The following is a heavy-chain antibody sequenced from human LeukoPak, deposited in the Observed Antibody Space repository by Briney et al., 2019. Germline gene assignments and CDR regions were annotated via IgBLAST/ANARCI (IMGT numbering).Heavy chain of an antibody. Sequence: GGSLRLSCAASGFSFSKFAMHWVRQAPGRGLESVSGISHNGDGTYYANSVKGRFTISRDNSKKTLYLQVGSLRVEDMGVYYCARGHFWSGYTYQDYFYYMDVWGKGTAVTVSS. D-gene: IGHD3-3*02. CDR2: ISHNGDGT. V-gene: IGHV3-64*01. CDR3: ARGHFWSGYTYQDYFYYMDV. J-gene: IGHJ6*03. CDR1: GFSFSKFA.